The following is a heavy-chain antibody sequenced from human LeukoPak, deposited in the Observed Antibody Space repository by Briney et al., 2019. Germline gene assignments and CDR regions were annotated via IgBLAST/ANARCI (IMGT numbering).Heavy chain of an antibody. CDR3: ARDLMNSGTYSNWFDP. CDR1: GGTFRSYG. CDR2: IIPIFGTA. J-gene: IGHJ5*02. Sequence: SVKFSCKASGGTFRSYGISWVRQAPGQGLEWMGGIIPIFGTANYAQKFQGRVTIIADESTTTAYMELSSLRSDDTAVYYCARDLMNSGTYSNWFDPWGQGTLVIVSS. D-gene: IGHD1-26*01. V-gene: IGHV1-69*13.